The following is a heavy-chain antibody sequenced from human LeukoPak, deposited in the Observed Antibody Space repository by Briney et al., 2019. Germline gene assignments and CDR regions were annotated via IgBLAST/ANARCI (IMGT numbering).Heavy chain of an antibody. CDR2: INPNSGGT. J-gene: IGHJ4*02. Sequence: ASVKVSCKASGYNFIDYYIHWVRQAPGQGLEWMGWINPNSGGTNYAQKFQGWVTMTRDTSISTAYMELSRLRSDDTAVYYCARAGTVEMTPLDYWGQGTLVTVSS. CDR1: GYNFIDYY. V-gene: IGHV1-2*04. D-gene: IGHD5-24*01. CDR3: ARAGTVEMTPLDY.